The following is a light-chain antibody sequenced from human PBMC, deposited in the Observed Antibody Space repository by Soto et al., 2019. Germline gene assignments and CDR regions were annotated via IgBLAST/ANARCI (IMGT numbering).Light chain of an antibody. J-gene: IGKJ4*01. Sequence: DIQMTQSPSSLSAYVGDRVIITCRTRQSISNYLNWYQHKPGKAPKVLISAASNLQSGVPSRFSGSGTGTVFTLTISILQPEDFATYFCQQSYTLSPLTFGGGTKVEIQ. CDR2: AAS. CDR3: QQSYTLSPLT. CDR1: QSISNY. V-gene: IGKV1-39*01.